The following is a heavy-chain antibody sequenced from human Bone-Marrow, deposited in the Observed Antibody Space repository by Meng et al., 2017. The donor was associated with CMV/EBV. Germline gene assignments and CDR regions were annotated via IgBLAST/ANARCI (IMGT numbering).Heavy chain of an antibody. Sequence: SETLSLTCAVYGGTFSGYYLSWIRQAPGKGLEWIGEINHNGSTKYNPALKSRLTISVDTSKNQFSLKLSSVTAADTAVYYCARARPKRYCSSTSRPSAQSYYYGMDVWGQGTTVTVS. CDR1: GGTFSGYY. D-gene: IGHD2-2*01. CDR2: INHNGST. V-gene: IGHV4-34*01. J-gene: IGHJ6*02. CDR3: ARARPKRYCSSTSRPSAQSYYYGMDV.